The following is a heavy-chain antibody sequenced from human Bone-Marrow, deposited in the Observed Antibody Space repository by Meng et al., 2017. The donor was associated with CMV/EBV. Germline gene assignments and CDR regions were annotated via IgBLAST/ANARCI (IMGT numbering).Heavy chain of an antibody. V-gene: IGHV4-61*01. Sequence: SETLSLTCTVSGGSVSSGSYYWSWIRQPPGKGLEWIGYIYYSGSTNYNPSLKSRVTTSVDTSKNQFSLKLSSVTAADTAVYYCARSGGFWSGYYYYGMDVWGQGTTVTVSS. CDR2: IYYSGST. CDR1: GGSVSSGSYY. CDR3: ARSGGFWSGYYYYGMDV. D-gene: IGHD3-3*01. J-gene: IGHJ6*02.